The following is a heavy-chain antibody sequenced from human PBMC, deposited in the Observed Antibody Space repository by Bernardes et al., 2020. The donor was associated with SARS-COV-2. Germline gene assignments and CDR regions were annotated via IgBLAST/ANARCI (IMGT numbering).Heavy chain of an antibody. V-gene: IGHV1-2*02. Sequence: ASVKVSCMASGYTFTDYYVHWVRQAPGQGLECMAWINPDNGVTDYAPKFQGRISLTRDTSSSTIYMELSGLRSDDTAIYYCARDPTVVGPDNPFDIWGQGTIVTVS. J-gene: IGHJ3*02. CDR3: ARDPTVVGPDNPFDI. CDR1: GYTFTDYY. CDR2: INPDNGVT.